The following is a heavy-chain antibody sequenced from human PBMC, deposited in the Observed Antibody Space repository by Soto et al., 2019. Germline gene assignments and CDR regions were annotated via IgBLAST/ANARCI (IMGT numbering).Heavy chain of an antibody. CDR1: GGSISSGGYY. D-gene: IGHD6-13*01. V-gene: IGHV4-31*03. CDR3: ARSDSSSWYPKWFAP. J-gene: IGHJ5*02. CDR2: IYYSGST. Sequence: QVQLQESGPGLVKPSQTLSLTCTVSGGSISSGGYYWSWIRQHPGKGLEWIGYIYYSGSTYYNPSLKRRVTRSVDTSKNPFSLKLSSVTAADTAVDYCARSDSSSWYPKWFAPWCQGTLVTVYS.